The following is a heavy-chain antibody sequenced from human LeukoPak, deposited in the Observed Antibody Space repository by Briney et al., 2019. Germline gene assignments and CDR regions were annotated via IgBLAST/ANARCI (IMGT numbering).Heavy chain of an antibody. J-gene: IGHJ6*03. D-gene: IGHD2-15*01. V-gene: IGHV3-21*01. CDR3: ARAPESGDNYMDV. Sequence: GGSLRLSCAASGFTFSSYSMTWVRQAPGKGLEWVSSISSSSSYIYYADSVKGRFTISRDNAKNSLYLQMNSLRAEDTAVYYCARAPESGDNYMDVWGKGTTVTVSS. CDR1: GFTFSSYS. CDR2: ISSSSSYI.